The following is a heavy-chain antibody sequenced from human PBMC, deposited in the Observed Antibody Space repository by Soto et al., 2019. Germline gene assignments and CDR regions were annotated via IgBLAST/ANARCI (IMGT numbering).Heavy chain of an antibody. J-gene: IGHJ2*01. CDR3: ARVLPVGTFLFDL. CDR2: ISSSSSTK. CDR1: GFTFSSYS. D-gene: IGHD1-1*01. V-gene: IGHV3-48*02. Sequence: GGSLRLSCAASGFTFSSYSMNWVRQAPGKGLEWVSYISSSSSTKYYADSVKGRFTISRDNAKNSLYLQMNSLIDEDTAVYYCARVLPVGTFLFDLWGRGTLVTVSS.